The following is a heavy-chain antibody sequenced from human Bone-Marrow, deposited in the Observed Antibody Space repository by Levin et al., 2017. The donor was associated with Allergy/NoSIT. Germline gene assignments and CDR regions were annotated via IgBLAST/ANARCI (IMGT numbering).Heavy chain of an antibody. CDR1: GYTFTGYY. D-gene: IGHD4-17*01. CDR3: ARDITVTRPQYYFDF. Sequence: ASVKVSCKTSGYTFTGYYMHWVRQAPGQRLEWMGWIKPNSGGTNYAQKFQGRVTMTRDTSINTAYMELSRLRSDDMAVYYCARDITVTRPQYYFDFWGQGTLVTVSS. CDR2: IKPNSGGT. V-gene: IGHV1-2*02. J-gene: IGHJ4*02.